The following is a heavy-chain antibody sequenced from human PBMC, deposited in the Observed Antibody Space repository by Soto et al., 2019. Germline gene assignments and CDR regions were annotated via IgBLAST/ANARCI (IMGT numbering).Heavy chain of an antibody. J-gene: IGHJ5*02. CDR1: GHLFNNHW. V-gene: IGHV5-51*01. Sequence: GESLKISCKGPGHLFNNHWIGWVRQTPGKGLEWMGLIFTRDSETKTSPSFQGHVSFSVDNSINTVYLQWTSLKTTDTGIYFCARGYFDSGHGYDLWGQGTLGTVPS. D-gene: IGHD3-10*01. CDR2: IFTRDSET. CDR3: ARGYFDSGHGYDL.